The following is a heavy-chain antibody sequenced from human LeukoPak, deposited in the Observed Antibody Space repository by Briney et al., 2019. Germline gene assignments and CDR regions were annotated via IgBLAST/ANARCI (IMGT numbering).Heavy chain of an antibody. J-gene: IGHJ4*02. D-gene: IGHD6-19*01. CDR2: ISNSGDST. Sequence: PGGSLRLSCAASGFIFSSYAMSWVRQAPGEGLQWVSGISNSGDSTYYLDSVKGRFTISRDNSMNTLHLQMSSLRAEDTAVYYCAKGGQWLAPSATGDYWGQGTLVTVSS. V-gene: IGHV3-23*01. CDR3: AKGGQWLAPSATGDY. CDR1: GFIFSSYA.